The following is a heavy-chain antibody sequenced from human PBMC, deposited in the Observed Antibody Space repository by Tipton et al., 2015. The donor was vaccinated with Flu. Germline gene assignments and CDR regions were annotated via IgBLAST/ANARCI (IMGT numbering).Heavy chain of an antibody. CDR2: IYYGGTT. V-gene: IGHV4-59*02. J-gene: IGHJ6*02. D-gene: IGHD2-8*02. CDR1: GGAVSSYF. Sequence: TLSLTCTVSGGAVSSYFWTWIRQPPGKQLEWIGYIYYGGTTNYNPSLRSRVTFSMDTSKNQFSLRLSSVTAADTAVYYCARDSGGNYNYGMDVWGQGTTVYVSS. CDR3: ARDSGGNYNYGMDV.